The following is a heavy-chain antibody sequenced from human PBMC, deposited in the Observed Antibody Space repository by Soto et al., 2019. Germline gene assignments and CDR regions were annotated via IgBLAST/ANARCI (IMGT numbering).Heavy chain of an antibody. J-gene: IGHJ6*02. CDR2: ISGSGSNT. V-gene: IGHV3-23*01. Sequence: LRLSCAASGFTFSGYAMTWVRQAPGKGLEWVSSISGSGSNTYYADSVKGRFTISRDNSKNTLSLQMNSLRADDTAVYYCAKSPDFFYYGMDVWGQGTTVTVSS. CDR1: GFTFSGYA. CDR3: AKSPDFFYYGMDV.